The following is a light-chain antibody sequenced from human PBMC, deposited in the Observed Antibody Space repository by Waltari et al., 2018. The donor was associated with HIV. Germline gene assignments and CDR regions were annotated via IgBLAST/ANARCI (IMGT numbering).Light chain of an antibody. CDR3: AAWDDSLNGVV. J-gene: IGLJ2*01. V-gene: IGLV1-44*01. CDR1: SANIGTNT. CDR2: NTF. Sequence: HSVLTQPPSASGTPGQTVTISCSGSSANIGTNTVNWYQQLPGTAPKLLIYNTFQRPSGVPDRVSGSQSGTSASLAISGLQSEDEADYFCAAWDDSLNGVVFGGGTRLTVL.